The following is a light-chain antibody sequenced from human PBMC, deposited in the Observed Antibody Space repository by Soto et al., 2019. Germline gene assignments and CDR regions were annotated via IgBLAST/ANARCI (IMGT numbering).Light chain of an antibody. V-gene: IGLV1-40*01. CDR1: SSNIGAGYD. CDR2: GNS. CDR3: CSYAGSYTPYVV. J-gene: IGLJ2*01. Sequence: QSVLTQPPSVSGAPGQRVTISCTGSSSNIGAGYDVHWYQQLPGTAPKLLIYGNSNRPSGVPDRFSGSKSGTSASLAITGLQAEDEADYYCCSYAGSYTPYVVFGGGTKLTVL.